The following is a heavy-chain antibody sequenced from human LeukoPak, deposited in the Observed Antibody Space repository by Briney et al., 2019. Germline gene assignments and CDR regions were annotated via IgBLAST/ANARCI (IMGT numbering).Heavy chain of an antibody. CDR2: ISYDGTYK. D-gene: IGHD3-3*01. V-gene: IGHV3-30*04. Sequence: GGSLRLSCAASGFTFSYYAMHWVRQAPGKGLEWVAVISYDGTYKYYAESVKGRFTISRDNSKNTLYLQMNSLRAEDTAVYYCAKDLFVGTYYDFWSGYYGSGSDYYYGMDVWGQGTTVTVSS. CDR3: AKDLFVGTYYDFWSGYYGSGSDYYYGMDV. CDR1: GFTFSYYA. J-gene: IGHJ6*02.